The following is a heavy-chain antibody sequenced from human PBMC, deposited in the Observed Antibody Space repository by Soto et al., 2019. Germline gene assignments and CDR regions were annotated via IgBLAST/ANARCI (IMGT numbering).Heavy chain of an antibody. J-gene: IGHJ5*02. CDR3: AATMAAAPKS. CDR1: GFTFSSYW. D-gene: IGHD6-13*01. Sequence: PGGSLRLSCAASGFTFSSYWMHWVRQAPGKGLVWVSRINSDGITSSYADCVKGRFTISRDNAKNTLYLQMNSLTTEDTAVYYCAATMAAAPKSWGQGTLVTVSS. CDR2: INSDGITS. V-gene: IGHV3-74*01.